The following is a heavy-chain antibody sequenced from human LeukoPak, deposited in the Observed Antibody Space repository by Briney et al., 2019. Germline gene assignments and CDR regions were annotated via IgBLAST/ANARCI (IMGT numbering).Heavy chain of an antibody. D-gene: IGHD1-1*01. V-gene: IGHV4-59*11. J-gene: IGHJ5*02. CDR3: ARVTVKWNDVTWFNP. Sequence: PSETLSLTCTVPGGSISSHYWSWIRQPPGKGLEWIGNIHYSGSTNYNPSLKSRVTISVDTSKDQFTLKLNSVTAADTAVYYCARVTVKWNDVTWFNPWGQGTLVTVSS. CDR1: GGSISSHY. CDR2: IHYSGST.